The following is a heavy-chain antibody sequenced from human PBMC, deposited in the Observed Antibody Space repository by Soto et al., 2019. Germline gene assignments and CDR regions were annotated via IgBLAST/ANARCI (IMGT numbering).Heavy chain of an antibody. V-gene: IGHV2-70*01. CDR3: ARMRQGGSCHWSQIDF. J-gene: IGHJ4*02. Sequence: GPTLVPPTPPLTVTCPVSGYALTTTGMCVTWIRQPPGKALEWLALIDWDDDKNDTPFLKTRLTLSNDTSKNQVVLTLTNLDPVDTGTYYCARMRQGGSCHWSQIDFWGQGIMVTVSA. CDR1: GYALTTTGMC. D-gene: IGHD3-16*01. CDR2: IDWDDDK.